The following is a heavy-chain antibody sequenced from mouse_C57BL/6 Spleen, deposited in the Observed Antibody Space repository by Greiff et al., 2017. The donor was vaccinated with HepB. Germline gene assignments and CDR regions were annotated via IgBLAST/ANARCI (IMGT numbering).Heavy chain of an antibody. Sequence: EVKLMESGGGLVKPGGSLKLSCAASGFTFSDYGMHWVRQAPEKGLEWVAYISSGSSTIYYADTVKGRFTISRDNAKNTLFLQMTSLRSEDTAMYYCARGDDYVYYAMDYWGQGTSVTVSS. D-gene: IGHD2-4*01. CDR1: GFTFSDYG. J-gene: IGHJ4*01. V-gene: IGHV5-17*01. CDR3: ARGDDYVYYAMDY. CDR2: ISSGSSTI.